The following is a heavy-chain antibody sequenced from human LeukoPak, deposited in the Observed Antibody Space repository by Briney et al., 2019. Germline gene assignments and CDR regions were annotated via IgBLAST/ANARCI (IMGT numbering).Heavy chain of an antibody. CDR2: ISGTGGST. Sequence: GGSLRLSCAASGFTFSRYAMSWVRQAPGKGLEWVSAISGTGGSTYYADSVKGRFTISRDNSKNTLYLQMNSLRAEDTALYYCAKGSIVVVPAASFDYWGQGTLVTVSS. J-gene: IGHJ4*02. D-gene: IGHD2-2*01. CDR3: AKGSIVVVPAASFDY. CDR1: GFTFSRYA. V-gene: IGHV3-23*01.